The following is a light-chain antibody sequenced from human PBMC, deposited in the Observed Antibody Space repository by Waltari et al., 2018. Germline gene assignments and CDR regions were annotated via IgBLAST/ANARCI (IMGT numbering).Light chain of an antibody. CDR1: SSNIGSTF. CDR3: AAWDDRLSGVL. CDR2: GNN. Sequence: QSVLTQPPSASGTPGQRVTISCSGSSSNIGSTFVYWYQQVPGTAPALLIYGNNQRRSVVPDRCSGSKSGASASLAISGLRADDDADYYCAAWDDRLSGVLFGGGTRLTVL. J-gene: IGLJ3*02. V-gene: IGLV1-47*01.